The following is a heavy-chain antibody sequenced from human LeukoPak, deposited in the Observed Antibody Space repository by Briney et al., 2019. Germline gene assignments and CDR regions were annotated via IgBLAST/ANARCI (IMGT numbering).Heavy chain of an antibody. V-gene: IGHV3-23*01. Sequence: GGSLRLSCAASGFTFSSYAMSWVRQAPGKGLEWVSAISGSGGSTYYADSVKGRFTISRDNSKNTLYLHMNSLRAEDTAVYYCAKVGGYGLPPKYYFDYWGQGTLVTVSS. CDR3: AKVGGYGLPPKYYFDY. CDR1: GFTFSSYA. J-gene: IGHJ4*02. CDR2: ISGSGGST. D-gene: IGHD5-18*01.